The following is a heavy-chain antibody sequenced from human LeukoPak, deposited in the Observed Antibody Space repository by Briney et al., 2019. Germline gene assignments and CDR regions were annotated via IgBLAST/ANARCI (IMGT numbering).Heavy chain of an antibody. V-gene: IGHV1-46*01. CDR1: VYTFTSYY. CDR2: INPSGGST. Sequence: ASVKVSCKASVYTFTSYYMHWVRQAPGQGLEWMGIINPSGGSTSYAQKFQGRVTMTRDTSTSTVYMELSSLRSEDTAMYYCARDLGPAALFDYWGQGTLVTVSS. D-gene: IGHD2-2*01. J-gene: IGHJ4*02. CDR3: ARDLGPAALFDY.